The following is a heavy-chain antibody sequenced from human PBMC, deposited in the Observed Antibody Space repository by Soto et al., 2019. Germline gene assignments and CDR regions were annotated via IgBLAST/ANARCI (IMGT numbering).Heavy chain of an antibody. J-gene: IGHJ4*02. CDR3: ARGMAPAY. Sequence: RLSCAASGFTFSNAWMNWVRQAPGKGLEWVAVIWYDGSNKYYANSVKGRFTISRDNSKNTLYLQMNSLRVDDTAVYYCARGMAPAYWGQGALVTVSS. CDR1: GFTFSNAW. CDR2: IWYDGSNK. D-gene: IGHD2-2*01. V-gene: IGHV3-33*08.